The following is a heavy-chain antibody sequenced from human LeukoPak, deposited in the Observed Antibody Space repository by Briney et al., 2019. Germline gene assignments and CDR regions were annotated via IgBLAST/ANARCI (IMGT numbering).Heavy chain of an antibody. D-gene: IGHD1-26*01. J-gene: IGHJ3*02. CDR2: IYYSGST. V-gene: IGHV4-59*08. CDR1: GGSISSYY. CDR3: ARRGSGSYYYAFDI. Sequence: SETLSLTCTVSGGSISSYYWSWIRQPPGKGLEWIGYIYYSGSTDYNPSLKSRVSTSVDTSKNQFSLKLSSVTAADTAMYYCARRGSGSYYYAFDIWGQGTMVTVSS.